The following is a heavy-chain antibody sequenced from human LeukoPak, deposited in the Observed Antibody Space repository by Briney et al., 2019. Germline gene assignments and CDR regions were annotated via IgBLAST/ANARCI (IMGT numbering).Heavy chain of an antibody. CDR2: ISYDGSNK. V-gene: IGHV3-30*18. CDR3: AKDHAAMLNY. CDR1: GFTFSSYG. J-gene: IGHJ4*02. D-gene: IGHD5-18*01. Sequence: PGGSPRLSCAASGFTFSSYGMHWVRQAPGKGLEWVAVISYDGSNKYYADSVKGRFTISRDNSKNTLYLQMNSLRAEDTAVYYCAKDHAAMLNYWGQGTLVTVSS.